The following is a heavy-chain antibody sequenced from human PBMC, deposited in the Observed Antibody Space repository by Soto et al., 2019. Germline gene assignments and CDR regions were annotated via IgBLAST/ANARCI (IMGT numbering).Heavy chain of an antibody. CDR1: GYSFTSYW. V-gene: IGHV5-10-1*01. J-gene: IGHJ6*02. Sequence: PGESLKISCKGSGYSFTSYWISWVRQMPGKGLEWMGRIDPSDSYTNYSPSFQGHVTISADKSISTAYPQWSSLKASDTAMYYCAIPLNWGHYYYYGMDVWGQGTTVTVSS. CDR3: AIPLNWGHYYYYGMDV. D-gene: IGHD7-27*01. CDR2: IDPSDSYT.